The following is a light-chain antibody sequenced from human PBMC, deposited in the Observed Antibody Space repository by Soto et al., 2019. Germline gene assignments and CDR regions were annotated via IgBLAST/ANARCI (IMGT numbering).Light chain of an antibody. J-gene: IGKJ2*01. Sequence: EIVLTQSPGTLSLSPGDRATLSCRASQSVSSSDLAWYQQKPGQAPRLLIYGASTRATGIPARFSGSGSGTDFTLIISRLEPEDFAVYYCQQYGGTPLYTFGQGTKLEIK. V-gene: IGKV3-20*01. CDR3: QQYGGTPLYT. CDR2: GAS. CDR1: QSVSSSD.